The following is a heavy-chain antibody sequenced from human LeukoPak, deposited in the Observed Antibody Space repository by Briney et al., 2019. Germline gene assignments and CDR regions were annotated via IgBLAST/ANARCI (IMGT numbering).Heavy chain of an antibody. CDR2: IKQDGSEK. Sequence: GGSLRLSCADSGFTFSSYWMSWVRQAPGKGLEWVANIKQDGSEKYYVDSVKGRFTISRDNAKNSLYLQMNSLRAEDTAVYYCARDRGVRAFDYWGQGTLVTVSS. D-gene: IGHD3-10*01. CDR1: GFTFSSYW. V-gene: IGHV3-7*01. J-gene: IGHJ4*02. CDR3: ARDRGVRAFDY.